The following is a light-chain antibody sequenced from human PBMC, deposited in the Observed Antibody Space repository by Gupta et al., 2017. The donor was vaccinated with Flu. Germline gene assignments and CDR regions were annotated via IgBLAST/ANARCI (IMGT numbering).Light chain of an antibody. J-gene: IGLJ3*02. CDR3: QSYDSSLSGSV. CDR1: SSNIGAGYD. Sequence: QSVLTQPPSVSGAPGQRVTISCTGSSSNIGAGYDVLWYQQLPVTAPKLLIYGNSNRPSGVPDRFSGSKSGTSASLAITGLHAEDEADYYCQSYDSSLSGSVFGGGTKLTVL. CDR2: GNS. V-gene: IGLV1-40*01.